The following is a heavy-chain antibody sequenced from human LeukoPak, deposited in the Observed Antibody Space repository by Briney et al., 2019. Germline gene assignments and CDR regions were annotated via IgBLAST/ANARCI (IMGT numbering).Heavy chain of an antibody. CDR3: ARYPVGNYDSGFDY. J-gene: IGHJ4*02. Sequence: GGSLRLSCAASGFTFTDYYMTWIRQAPGKGGEWVSYITSSGRYTSYADSVKGRFTISRDNANNSLYLQMNSLRAEDTAVYYCARYPVGNYDSGFDYWGQGSLVTVSS. D-gene: IGHD5-12*01. CDR1: GFTFTDYY. CDR2: ITSSGRYT. V-gene: IGHV3-11*06.